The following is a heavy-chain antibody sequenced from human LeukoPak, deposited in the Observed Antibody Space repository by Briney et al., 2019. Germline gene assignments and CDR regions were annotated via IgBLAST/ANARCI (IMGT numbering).Heavy chain of an antibody. D-gene: IGHD4-17*01. CDR3: VKEYGDYPNNWFDP. CDR1: RFTFSTYA. J-gene: IGHJ5*02. Sequence: GGSLRLSCAASRFTFSTYAMSWVRQAPGKGLEWASAVNPSGVSTYYADSVKGRFTVSRDNSKNTLYLQMNSLRAEDTAIYYCVKEYGDYPNNWFDPWGQGTLVTVSS. CDR2: VNPSGVST. V-gene: IGHV3-23*01.